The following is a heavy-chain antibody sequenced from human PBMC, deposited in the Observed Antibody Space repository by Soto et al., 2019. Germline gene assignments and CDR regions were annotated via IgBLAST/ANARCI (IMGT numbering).Heavy chain of an antibody. D-gene: IGHD2-15*01. V-gene: IGHV3-9*01. J-gene: IGHJ4*02. CDR3: AKDRYRSGGSCYSAGFDY. Sequence: GGSLRLSCAASGFTFDDYAMHWVRQAPGKGLEWVSGISWNSGSIGYADSVKGRFTISRDNAKNSLYLQMNSLRAEDTALYYCAKDRYRSGGSCYSAGFDYWGQGTLVTVSS. CDR1: GFTFDDYA. CDR2: ISWNSGSI.